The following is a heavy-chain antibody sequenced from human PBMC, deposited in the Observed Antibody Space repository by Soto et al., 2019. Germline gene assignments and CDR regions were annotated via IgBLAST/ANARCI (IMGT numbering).Heavy chain of an antibody. V-gene: IGHV3-66*01. CDR1: GFNVGSKY. J-gene: IGHJ4*02. Sequence: GGSLRLSCAAPGFNVGSKYMSWVRQAPGKGLEWVSIIYSGGSTYYPDSVKGRFTISRDNSKDTLYLQMDSLRAEDTAVYYCAGDRNSGSWFFYWGQGTLVTAPQ. D-gene: IGHD6-25*01. CDR2: IYSGGST. CDR3: AGDRNSGSWFFY.